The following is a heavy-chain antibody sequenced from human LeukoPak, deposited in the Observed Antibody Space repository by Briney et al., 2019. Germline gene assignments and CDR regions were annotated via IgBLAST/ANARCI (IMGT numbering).Heavy chain of an antibody. CDR3: ARRSRSYGSGIIGGE. CDR1: GYTFTSYD. Sequence: ASVKVSRKASGYTFTSYDINWVRQATGQGLEWMGWMTPNSGNTGYAQKFQGRVTMTRNTSISTAYMELSSLRSEDTAVYYCARRSRSYGSGIIGGEGGQGTLVTVSS. J-gene: IGHJ4*02. CDR2: MTPNSGNT. V-gene: IGHV1-8*01. D-gene: IGHD3-10*01.